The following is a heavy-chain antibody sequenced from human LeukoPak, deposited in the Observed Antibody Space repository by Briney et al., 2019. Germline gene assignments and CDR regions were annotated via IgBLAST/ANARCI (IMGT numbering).Heavy chain of an antibody. Sequence: GASVKVSCKASGYTFTSYGISWVRQAPGQGLDWMGWISAYNGNTNYAQKLQGRVTMTTDTSTSTAYMELRSLRSDDTAVYYCARVRGRVTVTTDRNWFDPWGQGTLVTVSS. CDR1: GYTFTSYG. V-gene: IGHV1-18*01. J-gene: IGHJ5*02. D-gene: IGHD4-17*01. CDR3: ARVRGRVTVTTDRNWFDP. CDR2: ISAYNGNT.